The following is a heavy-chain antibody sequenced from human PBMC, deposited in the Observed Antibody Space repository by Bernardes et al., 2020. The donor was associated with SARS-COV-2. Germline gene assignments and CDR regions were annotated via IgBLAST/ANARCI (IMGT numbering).Heavy chain of an antibody. Sequence: GGSLRLSCAVSGFIFNNYAMSWVRQAPGKGLEWVASINTSGGTTFYTDSVRGRFTISRDNSKNTLYLQVNSLRADDTAVYYCARALEMATVPFESWGQGTLVTGAS. V-gene: IGHV3-23*01. J-gene: IGHJ4*02. D-gene: IGHD4-4*01. CDR2: INTSGGTT. CDR3: ARALEMATVPFES. CDR1: GFIFNNYA.